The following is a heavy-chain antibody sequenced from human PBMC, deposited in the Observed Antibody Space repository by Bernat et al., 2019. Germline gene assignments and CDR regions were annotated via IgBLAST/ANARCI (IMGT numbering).Heavy chain of an antibody. CDR2: IGTAGDT. J-gene: IGHJ3*02. D-gene: IGHD2-21*01. CDR1: GFTFSSYD. V-gene: IGHV3-13*01. CDR3: ARGWGGGGYDEAFDI. Sequence: EVQLVESGGGLVQPGGSLRLSCAASGFTFSSYDMHWVRQATGKGLEWVSAIGTAGDTYYPGSVKGRFTISTENAKNSLYLQMNSLRAGDTAVYYCARGWGGGGYDEAFDIWGQGTMVTVSS.